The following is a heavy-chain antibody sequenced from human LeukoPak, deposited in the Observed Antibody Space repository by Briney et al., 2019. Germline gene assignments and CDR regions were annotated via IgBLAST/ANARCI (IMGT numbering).Heavy chain of an antibody. CDR2: INPNSGAT. CDR3: ARSRVTTIPNFDY. J-gene: IGHJ4*02. Sequence: ASVKVSCKASGYTFIGYYIHWVRQAPGQGLEWMGWINPNSGATDYAQKFQGRVTMTRDTSISTTYMELSKLNPDDTAVYYCARSRVTTIPNFDYWGQGTLVTASS. CDR1: GYTFIGYY. V-gene: IGHV1-2*02. D-gene: IGHD2-21*02.